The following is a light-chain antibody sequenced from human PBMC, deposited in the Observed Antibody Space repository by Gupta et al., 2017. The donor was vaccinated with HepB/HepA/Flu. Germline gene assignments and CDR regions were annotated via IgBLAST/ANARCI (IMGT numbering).Light chain of an antibody. Sequence: QSALTQPAYVSGSPGQSITISCTGTSSDVGGYNYVSWSQHHPGKAPKLMIYDVTNRPSGVSNRFSGSKSGNTASLTISGLQAEDEADYYCSSYTSSSTLYVFGTGTKVTVL. CDR1: SSDVGGYNY. CDR3: SSYTSSSTLYV. V-gene: IGLV2-14*03. CDR2: DVT. J-gene: IGLJ1*01.